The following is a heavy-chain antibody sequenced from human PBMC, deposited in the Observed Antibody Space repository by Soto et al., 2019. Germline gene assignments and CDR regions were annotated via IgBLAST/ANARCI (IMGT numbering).Heavy chain of an antibody. J-gene: IGHJ6*02. CDR1: GFTFSSYS. D-gene: IGHD2-2*01. V-gene: IGHV3-21*01. CDR2: ISSSSSYI. CDR3: ARGGYCSSTSCYLSYGMDV. Sequence: GGSLRLSCAASGFTFSSYSMNWVRQAPGKGLEWVSSISSSSSYIYYADSVKGRFTISRDNAKNSLYLQMNSLRAEDTAVYYCARGGYCSSTSCYLSYGMDVWGQGTMVTVSS.